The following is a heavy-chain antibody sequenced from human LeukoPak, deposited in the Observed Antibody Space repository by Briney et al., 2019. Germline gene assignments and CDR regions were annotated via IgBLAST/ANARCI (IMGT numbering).Heavy chain of an antibody. J-gene: IGHJ4*02. CDR3: ARLRDYGGLIDY. Sequence: PSETLSLTCSVSGGSISNNMYSWGWIRQPPGKGLEWIGSIYYSGTTYDNPSLKSRVSISIDTSKNHFPLKLTFVTAADTAVYYCARLRDYGGLIDYWGQGTLVTVSS. CDR2: IYYSGTT. D-gene: IGHD4-23*01. V-gene: IGHV4-39*06. CDR1: GGSISNNMYS.